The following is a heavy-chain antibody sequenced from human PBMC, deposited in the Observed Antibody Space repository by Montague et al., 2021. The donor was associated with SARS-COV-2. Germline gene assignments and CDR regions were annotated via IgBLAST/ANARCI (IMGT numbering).Heavy chain of an antibody. CDR3: ARCSNDPPDV. CDR2: FSLNGGT. V-gene: IGHV4-39*01. J-gene: IGHJ6*02. CDR1: GGSLRRSYYY. Sequence: SETLSLTCSVSGGSLRRSYYYWAWIRQPPGKGLEWIGSFSLNGGTFYNPSLRSRVTITADTSKSQFSLHLSSATAADTAVYYCARCSNDPPDVWGQGTTVTVSS. D-gene: IGHD6-13*01.